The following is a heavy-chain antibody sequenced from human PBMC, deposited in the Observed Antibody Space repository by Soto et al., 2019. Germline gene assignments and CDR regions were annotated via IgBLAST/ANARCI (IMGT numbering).Heavy chain of an antibody. J-gene: IGHJ4*02. CDR2: IYYSGST. D-gene: IGHD3-3*01. CDR1: GGSISSYY. V-gene: IGHV4-59*01. Sequence: SETLSLTCTVSGGSISSYYWSWIRQPPGKGLEWIGYIYYSGSTNYNPSLKSRVTISVDTSKNQFSLKLSSVTAADTAVYYCASTGPFLYDFWSGYYIYSGPATLVTVS. CDR3: ASTGPFLYDFWSGYYIY.